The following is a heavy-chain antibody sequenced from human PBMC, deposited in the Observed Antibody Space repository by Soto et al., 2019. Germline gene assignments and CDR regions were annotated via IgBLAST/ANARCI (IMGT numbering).Heavy chain of an antibody. Sequence: SETLSPTGISSGAPISSSSWSGIRRPPGKGLGWIGYIYYSGSTNYNPSLKSRVTISVDTSKNQFSLKLSSVTAADTAVYYCARTFGYCSGGRRASCYWFDPWGQGTLVTVSS. CDR2: IYYSGST. J-gene: IGHJ5*02. CDR3: ARTFGYCSGGRRASCYWFDP. V-gene: IGHV4-59*08. D-gene: IGHD2-15*01. CDR1: GAPISSSS.